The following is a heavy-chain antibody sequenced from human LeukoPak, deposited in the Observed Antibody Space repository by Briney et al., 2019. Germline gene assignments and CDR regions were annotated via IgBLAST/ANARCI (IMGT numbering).Heavy chain of an antibody. CDR2: IYYSGST. J-gene: IGHJ4*02. Sequence: SETLSLTCTVPGGSISSYYWSWIRQPPGKGLEGIGYIYYSGSTNYNPSLKSRVTISVDTSKNQFSLKLSSVTAADTAVYYCARLDYGSGSPSFDYWGQGTLVTVSS. D-gene: IGHD3-10*01. CDR3: ARLDYGSGSPSFDY. V-gene: IGHV4-59*01. CDR1: GGSISSYY.